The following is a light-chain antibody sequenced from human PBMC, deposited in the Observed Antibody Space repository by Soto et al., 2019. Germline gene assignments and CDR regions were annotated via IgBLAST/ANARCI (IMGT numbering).Light chain of an antibody. Sequence: QSVLTQPPSVSGAPGQRVTISCTGSSSNFGAGYEVHWYKQLPGAAPTLVIFNNLNRPSGVPERFSGSKSGTSASLVISGIQAEDEADYYCQSFDSSLRVYVFVSGTKLTVL. CDR3: QSFDSSLRVYV. CDR2: NNL. V-gene: IGLV1-40*01. J-gene: IGLJ1*01. CDR1: SSNFGAGYE.